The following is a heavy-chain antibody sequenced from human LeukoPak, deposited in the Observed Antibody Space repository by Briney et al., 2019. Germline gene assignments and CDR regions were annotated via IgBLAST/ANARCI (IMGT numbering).Heavy chain of an antibody. V-gene: IGHV4-39*07. CDR2: IYYSVST. J-gene: IGHJ4*02. CDR3: ARESTYDSSGYYYDKVDY. Sequence: SETLSLTCTVSGGSISSSSYYWGWIRQPPGKGLEWLACIYYSVSTYYNPSLKSRVTISVDTSKNQFSLKLSSVTAADTAVYYCARESTYDSSGYYYDKVDYWGQGTLVTVSS. D-gene: IGHD3-22*01. CDR1: GGSISSSSYY.